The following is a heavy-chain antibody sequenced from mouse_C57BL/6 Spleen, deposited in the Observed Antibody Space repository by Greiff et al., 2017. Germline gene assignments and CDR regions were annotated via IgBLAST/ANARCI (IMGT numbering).Heavy chain of an antibody. Sequence: EVKLMESGGGLVQPKGSLKLSCAASGFSFNTYAMNWVRQAPGKGLEWVARIRSKSNNYATYYADSVKDRFTISRDDSESMLYLQMNNLKTEDTAMYYCVKGDSSNAMDYWGQGTSVTVSS. J-gene: IGHJ4*01. CDR3: VKGDSSNAMDY. CDR2: IRSKSNNYAT. CDR1: GFSFNTYA. V-gene: IGHV10-1*01. D-gene: IGHD3-2*02.